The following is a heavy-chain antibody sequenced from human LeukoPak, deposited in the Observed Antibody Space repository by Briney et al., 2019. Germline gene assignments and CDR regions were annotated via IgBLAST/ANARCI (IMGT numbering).Heavy chain of an antibody. J-gene: IGHJ4*02. CDR2: INRDGRST. Sequence: GGCLRLSCAASGFTFSSYWMHWVRHTPGKGLVWVSRINRDGRSTSYVDSLRGRFTMSRDNAKNMVYLQMNSLRAEDSAVYYCVRDVWGDRDGFFDACGQGCLLTVSS. V-gene: IGHV3-74*01. CDR1: GFTFSSYW. D-gene: IGHD2-21*01. CDR3: VRDVWGDRDGFFDA.